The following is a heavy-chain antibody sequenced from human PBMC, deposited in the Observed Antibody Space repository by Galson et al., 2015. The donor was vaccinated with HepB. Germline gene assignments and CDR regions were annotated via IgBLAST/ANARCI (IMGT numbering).Heavy chain of an antibody. Sequence: SVKVSCKASGYTFTSYAMHWVRQAPGQRLEWMGWINAGNGNTKYSQKFQGRVTITRDTSASTAYMELSSLRSEDTAVYYCARHRRSQGVDTAMGPYFDYWGQGTLVTVSS. CDR2: INAGNGNT. CDR1: GYTFTSYA. D-gene: IGHD5-18*01. V-gene: IGHV1-3*01. CDR3: ARHRRSQGVDTAMGPYFDY. J-gene: IGHJ4*02.